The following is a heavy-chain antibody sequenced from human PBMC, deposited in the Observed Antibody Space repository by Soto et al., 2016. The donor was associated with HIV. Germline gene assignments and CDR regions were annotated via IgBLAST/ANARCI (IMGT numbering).Heavy chain of an antibody. Sequence: AASGFTFDDYGMSWVRQAPGKGLEWVSGINWNGGSTTYADSVKGRFTISRDNAENFLYLQMNSLRAEDTALYYCARDRGYYYGSGSSKAVYYYGMDVWGQGTTVTVSS. CDR2: INWNGGST. CDR3: ARDRGYYYGSGSSKAVYYYGMDV. CDR1: GFTFDDYG. J-gene: IGHJ6*02. V-gene: IGHV3-20*04. D-gene: IGHD3-10*01.